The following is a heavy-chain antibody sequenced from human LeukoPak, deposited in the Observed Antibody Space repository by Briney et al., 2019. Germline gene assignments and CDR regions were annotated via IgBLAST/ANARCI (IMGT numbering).Heavy chain of an antibody. D-gene: IGHD3-22*01. Sequence: SETLSLTCAVYGGSFSGYYWSWIRQPPGKGLEWIGEINHSGSTNYNPSLKSRVTISVDTSKNQFSLKLSSVTAADTAVYYCSRGHYDSNGYYSHYFDAWSQGTLVTVSS. J-gene: IGHJ4*02. CDR2: INHSGST. V-gene: IGHV4-34*01. CDR1: GGSFSGYY. CDR3: SRGHYDSNGYYSHYFDA.